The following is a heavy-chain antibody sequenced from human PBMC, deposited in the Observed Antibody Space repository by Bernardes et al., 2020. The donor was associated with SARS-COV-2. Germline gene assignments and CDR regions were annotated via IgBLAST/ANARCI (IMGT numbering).Heavy chain of an antibody. CDR3: AKVGPYQLLPYGLFTQNWFDP. Sequence: SEPLSLTCAVYGGSLNGHLWSWIRQAPGMGLEWLGEINPSGSSAKYNPSLTSRVTISVDTSRNQFTLKMSAVTGADTAVYYCAKVGPYQLLPYGLFTQNWFDPWGQGTLVTVSS. V-gene: IGHV4-34*01. D-gene: IGHD2-2*01. CDR2: INPSGSSA. J-gene: IGHJ5*02. CDR1: GGSLNGHL.